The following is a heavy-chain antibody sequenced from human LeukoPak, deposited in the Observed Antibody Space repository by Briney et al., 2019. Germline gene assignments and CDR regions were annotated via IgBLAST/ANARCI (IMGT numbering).Heavy chain of an antibody. CDR1: GYTLTELS. Sequence: GASAKVSCKVSGYTLTELSMHWVRQAPGKGHEWMGGFDPEDGETIYAQKFQGRVTMTEDTSTDTAYMELSSLRSEDTAVYYCAKAPPPLRSSSPAAEYFQHWGQGTLVTVSS. D-gene: IGHD2-15*01. CDR3: AKAPPPLRSSSPAAEYFQH. CDR2: FDPEDGET. J-gene: IGHJ1*01. V-gene: IGHV1-24*01.